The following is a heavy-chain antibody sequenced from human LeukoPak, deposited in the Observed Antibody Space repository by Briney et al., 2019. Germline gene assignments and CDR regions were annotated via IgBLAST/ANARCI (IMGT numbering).Heavy chain of an antibody. CDR2: IFPGDSDT. D-gene: IGHD3-22*01. V-gene: IGHV5-51*01. CDR1: GCRFTNYW. Sequence: GESLKISCKGSGCRFTNYWIGWVRQVPGKGLEWMGFIFPGDSDTRYRPSFQGQVTISADKSISTAYLQWSSLKASDTAMYYCATQNTNYYDSSGYPFDIWGQGTMVTVSS. J-gene: IGHJ3*02. CDR3: ATQNTNYYDSSGYPFDI.